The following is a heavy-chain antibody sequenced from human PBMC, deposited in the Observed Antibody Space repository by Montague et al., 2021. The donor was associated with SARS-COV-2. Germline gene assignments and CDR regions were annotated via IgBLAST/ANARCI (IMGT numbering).Heavy chain of an antibody. CDR2: IYYSGST. J-gene: IGHJ6*02. CDR3: AGRPTPSYSSGWYLFYYAMDV. Sequence: SETLPLTCAVSGGSINSYYWSWIRQPPGKGLEWIGYIYYSGSTIYNPSLKSRVTISIDTSKNQFSLKLNSVTAADTAVYYCAGRPTPSYSSGWYLFYYAMDVWGQGTTVTVSS. D-gene: IGHD6-19*01. V-gene: IGHV4-59*01. CDR1: GGSINSYY.